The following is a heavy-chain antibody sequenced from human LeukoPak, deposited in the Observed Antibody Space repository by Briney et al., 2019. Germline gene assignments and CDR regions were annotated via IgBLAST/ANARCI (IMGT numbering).Heavy chain of an antibody. D-gene: IGHD2-21*01. J-gene: IGHJ4*02. V-gene: IGHV3-21*01. CDR2: ISSSSSYI. Sequence: GGSLRLSCAASGFTFSSYSMNWVRQAPGKGLEGVSSISSSSSYIYYADSVKGQFTISRDNAKNSLYLQMNSLRAEDTAVYYCARDCGGDCYFDYWGQGTLVTVSS. CDR3: ARDCGGDCYFDY. CDR1: GFTFSSYS.